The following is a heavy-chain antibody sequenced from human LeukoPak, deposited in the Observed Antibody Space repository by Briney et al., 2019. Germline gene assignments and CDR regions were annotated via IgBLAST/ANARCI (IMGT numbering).Heavy chain of an antibody. CDR2: ISKGSGYI. D-gene: IGHD3-9*01. V-gene: IGHV3-21*01. Sequence: PGGSLRLSCAASGFTFSRYAMHWVRQAPGKGLEWVSSISKGSGYIYQTDSVKGRFTISRDNSKNTLYLQMNSLRAEDTAVYYCARVRYFDWLGPLDVWGKGTTVTISS. CDR3: ARVRYFDWLGPLDV. J-gene: IGHJ6*04. CDR1: GFTFSRYA.